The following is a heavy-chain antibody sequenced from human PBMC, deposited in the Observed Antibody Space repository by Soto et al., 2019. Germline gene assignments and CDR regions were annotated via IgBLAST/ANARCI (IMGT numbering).Heavy chain of an antibody. CDR1: GYTFTTYT. V-gene: IGHV1-3*02. J-gene: IGHJ4*02. CDR2: SNAGDGNT. D-gene: IGHD6-13*01. CDR3: AREAALGNFDY. Sequence: SVKVSCKASGYTFTTYTIHWVRQAPGQRLEWMGWSNAGDGNTKYSEDFQGRVTITSDTPARTSYMELSSLRSEDMALYYCAREAALGNFDYWGQGTLVIVSS.